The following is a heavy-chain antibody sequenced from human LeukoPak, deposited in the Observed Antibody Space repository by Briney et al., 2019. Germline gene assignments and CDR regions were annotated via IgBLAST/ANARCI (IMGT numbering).Heavy chain of an antibody. CDR1: GYTFTSYA. J-gene: IGHJ4*02. D-gene: IGHD3-22*01. CDR2: IIPIFGTA. Sequence: GASVKVSCKASGYTFTSYAMNWVRQAPGQGLEWMGGIIPIFGTANYAQKFQGRVTITADESTSTAYMELSSLRSEDTAVYYCAPNLGLYDSSGYYKDWGQGTLVTVSS. V-gene: IGHV1-69*13. CDR3: APNLGLYDSSGYYKD.